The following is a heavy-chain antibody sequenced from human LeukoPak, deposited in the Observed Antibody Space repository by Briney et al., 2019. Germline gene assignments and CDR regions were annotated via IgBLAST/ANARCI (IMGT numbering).Heavy chain of an antibody. V-gene: IGHV3-15*01. J-gene: IGHJ4*02. CDR3: TTGRATTGATY. CDR1: GGSFSGYY. D-gene: IGHD6-13*01. CDR2: IKRKDDGGTT. Sequence: PSETLSLTCAVYGGSFSGYYWSWVRQAPGKGLEWVGRIKRKDDGGTTEYAAPVKGRFTISRDDSKNTMYLQMTSLKSEDTAVYYCTTGRATTGATYWGQGTLVTVSS.